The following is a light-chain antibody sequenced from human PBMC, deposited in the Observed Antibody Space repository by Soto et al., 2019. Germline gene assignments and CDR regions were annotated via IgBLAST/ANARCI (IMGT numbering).Light chain of an antibody. V-gene: IGKV1-13*02. CDR2: DAS. CDR1: QGIRSD. CDR3: QQYNSYSWT. Sequence: AIQMTQSPSSLSASVGDRVTMSCRASQGIRSDLGWYQQKPGKAPKLLIYDASSLESGVPSRFSGSGSGTEFTLTISSLQPDDFATYYCQQYNSYSWTFGQGTKVDIK. J-gene: IGKJ1*01.